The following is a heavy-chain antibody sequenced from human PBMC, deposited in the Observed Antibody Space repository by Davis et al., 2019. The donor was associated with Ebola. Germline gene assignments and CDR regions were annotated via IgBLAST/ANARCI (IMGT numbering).Heavy chain of an antibody. Sequence: GESLKISCAASGFTFSTYSMSWVRQAPGKGLEWVSSISSTSTYIFYAGSVRGRFTISRDNAKNSLYLQMTSLRAEDTAVYYCASGAYSSSSPWEYFQRWGQGTLVTVSS. J-gene: IGHJ1*01. V-gene: IGHV3-21*01. CDR1: GFTFSTYS. CDR2: ISSTSTYI. D-gene: IGHD6-6*01. CDR3: ASGAYSSSSPWEYFQR.